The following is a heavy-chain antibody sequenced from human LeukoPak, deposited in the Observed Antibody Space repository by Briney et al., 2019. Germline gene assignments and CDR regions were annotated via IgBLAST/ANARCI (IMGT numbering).Heavy chain of an antibody. CDR2: IYYSGST. Sequence: PSETLSLTCTVSGGSISSYYWSWIRQPPGKGLEWIGDIYYSGSTNYNPSLKSRVTISVDTSKNQFSLKLSSVTAADTAVYYCARRRPNSSGWYAFDYWGQGTLVTVSS. CDR1: GGSISSYY. J-gene: IGHJ4*02. CDR3: ARRRPNSSGWYAFDY. D-gene: IGHD6-19*01. V-gene: IGHV4-59*08.